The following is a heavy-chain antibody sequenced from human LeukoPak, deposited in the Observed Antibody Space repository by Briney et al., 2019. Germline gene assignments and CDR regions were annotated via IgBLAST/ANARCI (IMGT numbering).Heavy chain of an antibody. CDR3: ARGSLAFFSIDY. CDR1: GGTFGSYA. D-gene: IGHD2/OR15-2a*01. Sequence: SVKVSCKASGGTFGSYAISWVRQAPGQGLEWMGRIIPILGIANYAQKFQGRVTITADKSTSTAYMELSSLRSEDTAVYYCARGSLAFFSIDYWGQGTLVTVSS. CDR2: IIPILGIA. J-gene: IGHJ4*02. V-gene: IGHV1-69*04.